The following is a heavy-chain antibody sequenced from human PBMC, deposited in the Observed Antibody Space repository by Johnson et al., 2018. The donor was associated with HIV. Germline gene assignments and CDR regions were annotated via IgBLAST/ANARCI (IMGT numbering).Heavy chain of an antibody. V-gene: IGHV3-66*01. J-gene: IGHJ3*02. CDR3: ARACRDGYTCDVFDI. Sequence: VQLVESGGGVARPGGSLRLPCAASGLSVSSYYMSWVRQAPGKGLEWVSVLSSGGDTYYTDSVNGRFTISRDNSKNTLYLQMNSLRAEDTAVYYCARACRDGYTCDVFDIWGQGTMVTVSS. D-gene: IGHD5-24*01. CDR2: LSSGGDT. CDR1: GLSVSSYY.